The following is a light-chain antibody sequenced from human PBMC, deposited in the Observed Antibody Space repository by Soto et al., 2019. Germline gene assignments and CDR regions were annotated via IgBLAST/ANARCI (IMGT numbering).Light chain of an antibody. CDR2: RNI. Sequence: QSVLTQPPSVSGAPGQRVTISCTGSSSNIGAGYDVHWYQQLPGTAPKLLIYRNINRPSGVPDRLSGSKSGTSASLAITGLQAEDEADYYCQSYDSGLSGVVFGGGTKLTVL. CDR1: SSNIGAGYD. V-gene: IGLV1-40*01. CDR3: QSYDSGLSGVV. J-gene: IGLJ2*01.